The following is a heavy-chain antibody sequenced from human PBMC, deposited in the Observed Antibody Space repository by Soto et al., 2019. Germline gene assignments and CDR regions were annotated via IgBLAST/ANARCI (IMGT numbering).Heavy chain of an antibody. CDR1: GFSFSNHA. V-gene: IGHV3-23*01. CDR3: VKEGRLGVEGFDF. CDR2: FRGDVDET. J-gene: IGHJ4*02. D-gene: IGHD1-26*01. Sequence: EVHLLESGGDLVQPGGSLTLSCAVSGFSFSNHAVHWVRQAPGEGLQWVSGFRGDVDETFYADSVKGRFTISRDNSKNTLYLQMNSLRAEDTAIYYCVKEGRLGVEGFDFWGQGTLVTVSS.